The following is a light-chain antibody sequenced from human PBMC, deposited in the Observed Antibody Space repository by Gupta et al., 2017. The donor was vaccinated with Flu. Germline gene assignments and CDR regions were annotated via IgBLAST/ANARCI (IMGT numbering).Light chain of an antibody. J-gene: IGLJ3*02. Sequence: VVTQAPSSSVSLGRTVTLTCGLSSGSGSTSYYPSWYQQTPGQAPRTPIYSTNTRPSGGPARFSVSNSGNKAALTITGAEADDEYDYYWVLDRGSGISFGGGTKLTVL. CDR3: VLDRGSGIS. CDR1: SGSGSTSYY. V-gene: IGLV8-61*01. CDR2: STN.